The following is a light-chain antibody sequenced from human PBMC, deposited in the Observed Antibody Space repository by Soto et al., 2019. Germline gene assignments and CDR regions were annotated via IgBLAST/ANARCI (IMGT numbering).Light chain of an antibody. CDR1: QTISST. Sequence: EMVLTQSPATLSVSPGDTATLSCRTSQTISSTLAWYQFKPGQAPRLLIYDASNRATGIPARFSGSGSGTDFTLTISSLEPEDFAVYYCQQRSNWPPTFGQGTRLEIK. CDR2: DAS. CDR3: QQRSNWPPT. V-gene: IGKV3-11*01. J-gene: IGKJ5*01.